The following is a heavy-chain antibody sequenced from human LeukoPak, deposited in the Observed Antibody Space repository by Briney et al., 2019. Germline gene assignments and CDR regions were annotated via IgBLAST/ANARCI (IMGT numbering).Heavy chain of an antibody. CDR2: ISGSGGIT. CDR1: GFTFSSSA. J-gene: IGHJ4*02. V-gene: IGHV3-23*01. Sequence: GGSLRLSCAASGFTFSSSAMSWVRQAPGKGLEWVSAISGSGGITYYADSVKGRFTISRDNSKNTPYLQMNSLRAEDTAVYYCAKVVDIVAPINDYWGQGTLVTVSS. CDR3: AKVVDIVAPINDY. D-gene: IGHD5-12*01.